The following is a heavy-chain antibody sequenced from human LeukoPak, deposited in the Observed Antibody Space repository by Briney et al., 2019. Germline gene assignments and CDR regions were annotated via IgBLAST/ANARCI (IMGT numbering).Heavy chain of an antibody. V-gene: IGHV3-15*01. J-gene: IGHJ6*03. CDR2: IKSKTDGGTT. CDR3: TTLGQATTRDMDV. D-gene: IGHD4-17*01. Sequence: PGGSLRLSCAASGFTFSNAWMSWVRQAPGKGLEWVGRIKSKTDGGTTDYAAPVKGRFTISRDDSKNTLYLQMNSLKTEDTAVYYCTTLGQATTRDMDVWGKGTTVTISS. CDR1: GFTFSNAW.